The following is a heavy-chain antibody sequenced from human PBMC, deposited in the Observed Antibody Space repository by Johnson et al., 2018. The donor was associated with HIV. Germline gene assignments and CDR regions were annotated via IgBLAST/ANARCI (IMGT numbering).Heavy chain of an antibody. CDR2: IYSGGST. V-gene: IGHV3-53*01. Sequence: VQLVESGGGLIQPGGSLRLSFAASGFTVSSNYMTWVRQAPGKGLEWVSVIYSGGSTYYADSVQGRFTISRDSSKNTLYLQMNSLRAEDTALYYCARDRAIGGWSIDIWGQGTMVTVSS. CDR1: GFTVSSNY. CDR3: ARDRAIGGWSIDI. D-gene: IGHD2-15*01. J-gene: IGHJ3*02.